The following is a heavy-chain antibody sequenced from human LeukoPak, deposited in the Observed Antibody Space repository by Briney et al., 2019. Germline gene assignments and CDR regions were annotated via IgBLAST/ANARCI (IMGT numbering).Heavy chain of an antibody. CDR2: IKQDVSEK. J-gene: IGHJ4*02. Sequence: GGSLRLSCTASGFTFSSYWMSWVRQAPGKGLEWVANIKQDVSEKYYVDSVKGRFTISRDNAKNSLYLQMNSLRAEDTAVYYCARDTRLLQLRIFDYWGQGTLVTVSS. CDR1: GFTFSSYW. D-gene: IGHD5-24*01. CDR3: ARDTRLLQLRIFDY. V-gene: IGHV3-7*01.